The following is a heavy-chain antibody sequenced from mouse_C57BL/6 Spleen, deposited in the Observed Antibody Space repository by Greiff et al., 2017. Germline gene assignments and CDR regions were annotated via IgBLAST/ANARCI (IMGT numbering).Heavy chain of an antibody. V-gene: IGHV1-78*01. CDR2: IYPRDGST. CDR3: ARKTGLYDDGYYVAWFAY. CDR1: GYTFTDHT. D-gene: IGHD2-3*01. J-gene: IGHJ3*01. Sequence: VQLQESDAELVKPGASVKISCKVSGYTFTDHTIHWMKQRPEQGLEWIGYIYPRDGSTKYNEKFKGKATLTADKSSSTAYMQLNSLTSEDSAVYFCARKTGLYDDGYYVAWFAYWGQGTLVTVSA.